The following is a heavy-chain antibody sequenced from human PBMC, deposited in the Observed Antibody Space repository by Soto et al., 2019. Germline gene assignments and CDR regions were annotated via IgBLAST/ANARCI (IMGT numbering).Heavy chain of an antibody. D-gene: IGHD3-10*01. J-gene: IGHJ5*02. CDR3: ARGVGSGSYYNQYNWFDP. CDR1: GGTFSSYA. Sequence: ASVKVSCKASGGTFSSYAISWLRQAPGQGLEWMGWISAYNGNTKYAQKLQGRVTMTTDTSTSTAYMELRSLRSDDTAVYYCARGVGSGSYYNQYNWFDPWGQGTLVTVSS. V-gene: IGHV1-18*01. CDR2: ISAYNGNT.